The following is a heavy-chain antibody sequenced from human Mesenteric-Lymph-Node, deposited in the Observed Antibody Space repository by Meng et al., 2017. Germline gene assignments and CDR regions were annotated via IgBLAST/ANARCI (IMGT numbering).Heavy chain of an antibody. CDR1: GFTFSNYA. J-gene: IGHJ4*02. Sequence: GESLKISCAASGFTFSNYAMHWVCQAPGKGLEWVAVISYDGSNKYYADSVKGRFTISRDNSKNTLYLQMNSLRAEDTAVYYCARDGMGDYWGQGTLVTVSS. CDR2: ISYDGSNK. CDR3: ARDGMGDY. D-gene: IGHD1-14*01. V-gene: IGHV3-30*04.